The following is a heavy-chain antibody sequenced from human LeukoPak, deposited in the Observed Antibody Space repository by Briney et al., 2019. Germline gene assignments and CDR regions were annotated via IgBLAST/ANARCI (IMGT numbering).Heavy chain of an antibody. J-gene: IGHJ4*02. V-gene: IGHV4-34*01. CDR3: ASRRVVRGVSDY. CDR1: GGSFSGYY. CDR2: INHSGGT. Sequence: SETLSLTCAVYGGSFSGYYWSWIRQPPGKGLEWIGEINHSGGTNYNPSLKSRVTISVDTSKNQFSLKLSSVTAADTAVYYCASRRVVRGVSDYWGQGTLVTVSS. D-gene: IGHD3-10*01.